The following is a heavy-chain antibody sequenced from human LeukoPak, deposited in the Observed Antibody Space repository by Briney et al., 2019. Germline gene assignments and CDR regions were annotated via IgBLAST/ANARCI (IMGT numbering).Heavy chain of an antibody. CDR3: ARAIRGAFDI. CDR2: IIPIFGTA. J-gene: IGHJ3*02. D-gene: IGHD5-12*01. Sequence: GASVKVSCKASGGTFSSYAISWVRQAPGQGLEWMGGIIPIFGTANYAQKFQGRVTITADESTSTVYMELSSLRSEDTAVYYCARAIRGAFDIWGQGTMVTVSS. V-gene: IGHV1-69*13. CDR1: GGTFSSYA.